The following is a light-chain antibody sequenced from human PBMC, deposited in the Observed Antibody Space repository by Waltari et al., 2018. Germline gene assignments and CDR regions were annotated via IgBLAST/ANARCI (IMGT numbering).Light chain of an antibody. CDR3: QQSYSTPPT. V-gene: IGKV1-39*01. Sequence: DIQMTQSPSSLSASVGDRVTITCRASQSISSYLNWYQQKPGKGPKRLIYAASSLQSGVPSRFSGSGSGTDFTLTISSLQPEDFATYYCQQSYSTPPTFGQGTKLEIK. J-gene: IGKJ2*01. CDR2: AAS. CDR1: QSISSY.